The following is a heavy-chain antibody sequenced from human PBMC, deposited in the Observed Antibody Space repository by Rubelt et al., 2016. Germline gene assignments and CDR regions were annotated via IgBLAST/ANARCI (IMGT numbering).Heavy chain of an antibody. Sequence: EVQLLESGGGLVQPGGSLRLSCAASGFIFNSYAMSWVRQSPEKGLEWVSAISGSGGSTYYADSVKGRFTISRDNSKSTLYLQMNSLRAEDTAVYYCATDRFRWRYWGQGTLVTVSS. CDR2: ISGSGGST. J-gene: IGHJ4*02. CDR1: GFIFNSYA. D-gene: IGHD5-24*01. CDR3: ATDRFRWRY. V-gene: IGHV3-23*01.